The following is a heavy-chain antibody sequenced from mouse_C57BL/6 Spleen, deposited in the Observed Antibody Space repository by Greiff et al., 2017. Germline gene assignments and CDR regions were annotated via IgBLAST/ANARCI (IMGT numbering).Heavy chain of an antibody. CDR1: GYTFTSYW. V-gene: IGHV1-61*01. J-gene: IGHJ2*01. Sequence: QVQLQQPGAELVRPGSSVKLSCKASGYTFTSYWMHWVKQRPGQGLEWIGNIYPTDSDTHYNEKFKDKATLTADKSSSTAYMQLSSLTSEDSAVYCCARSGTDYWGQGTTLTVSS. CDR2: IYPTDSDT. CDR3: ARSGTDY.